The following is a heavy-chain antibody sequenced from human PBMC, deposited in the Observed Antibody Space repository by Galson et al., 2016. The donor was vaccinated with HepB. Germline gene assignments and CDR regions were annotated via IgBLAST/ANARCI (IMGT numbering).Heavy chain of an antibody. J-gene: IGHJ4*02. V-gene: IGHV1-2*06. D-gene: IGHD3-9*01. CDR1: GFTFTDYF. CDR2: INPSSVDT. CDR3: ARSISVRGNLHFDF. Sequence: SVKVSCKASGFTFTDYFIHWVRQAPGQGLEWMGRINPSSVDTNYAQNFQGRVTLTRDTSISTAYMELTSLTSDDTAVYYCARSISVRGNLHFDFWGQGTLVTVSS.